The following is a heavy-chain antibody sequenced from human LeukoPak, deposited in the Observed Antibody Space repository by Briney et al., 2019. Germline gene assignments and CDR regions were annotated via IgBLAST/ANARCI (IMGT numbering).Heavy chain of an antibody. CDR2: IYTSGST. D-gene: IGHD3-3*01. CDR1: GGSISSYY. CDR3: ARVGDFWSGYLFDY. Sequence: SETLSLTCTVSGGSISSYYWSWIRQPAGKGLEWIGRIYTSGSTNYNPSLKSRVIMSVDTSKNQFSLKLSSVTAADTAVYYCARVGDFWSGYLFDYWGQGTLVTVSS. J-gene: IGHJ4*02. V-gene: IGHV4-4*07.